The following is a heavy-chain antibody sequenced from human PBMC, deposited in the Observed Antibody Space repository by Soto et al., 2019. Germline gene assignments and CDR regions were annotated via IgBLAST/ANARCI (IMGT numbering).Heavy chain of an antibody. CDR2: INHSGST. Sequence: SETLSLTCVVYGGSFSGYYWSWIRQSPGKGLECIGEINHSGSTNYSPSLKSRVTISVDTSKSQFSLKLRSVTAADTAVYYCARLNGYCVSTSCHGYYGMDVWGQGTTVTVSS. CDR1: GGSFSGYY. V-gene: IGHV4-34*01. D-gene: IGHD2-2*03. CDR3: ARLNGYCVSTSCHGYYGMDV. J-gene: IGHJ6*02.